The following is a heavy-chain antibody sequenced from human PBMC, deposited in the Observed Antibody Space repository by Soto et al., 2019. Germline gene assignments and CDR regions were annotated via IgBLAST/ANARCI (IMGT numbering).Heavy chain of an antibody. D-gene: IGHD6-6*01. CDR1: GYTFTSYG. CDR3: ARRLYSSSSYWYFDL. J-gene: IGHJ2*01. Sequence: ASVKVSCKASGYTFTSYGISWVRQAPGQGLEWMGWISAYNGNTNYAQKLQGRVTMTTDTSTSTAYMELRSLRSDDTAVYYCARRLYSSSSYWYFDLWGRGTLVTVSS. CDR2: ISAYNGNT. V-gene: IGHV1-18*01.